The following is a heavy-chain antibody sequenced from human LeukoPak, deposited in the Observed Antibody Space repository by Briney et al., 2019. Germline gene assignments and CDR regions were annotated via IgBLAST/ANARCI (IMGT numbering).Heavy chain of an antibody. CDR3: ARDHDWAFDL. D-gene: IGHD3-9*01. V-gene: IGHV3-48*02. J-gene: IGHJ4*02. CDR1: GFPFSSYV. Sequence: PGGSLRLSCEASGFPFSSYVMSWVRQAPGKGLEWIAYINHNAEMIFYPDFVKGRFTISRDNAKNSLYPQMNALRDEDTAIYYCARDHDWAFDLWGQGTLVTVSS. CDR2: INHNAEMI.